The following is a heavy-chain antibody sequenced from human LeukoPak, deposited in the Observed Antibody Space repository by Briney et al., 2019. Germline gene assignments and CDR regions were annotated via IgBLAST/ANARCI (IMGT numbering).Heavy chain of an antibody. CDR3: AKGRDGYNLGYSDY. D-gene: IGHD5-24*01. Sequence: ETLSLTCAVYGGSFSDYYMSWIRQAPGKGLEWVSAISGSGGSTYYADSVKGRFTISRDNSKNTLYLQMNSLRAEDTALYYCAKGRDGYNLGYSDYWGQGTLVTVSS. CDR1: GGSFSDYY. CDR2: ISGSGGST. V-gene: IGHV3-23*01. J-gene: IGHJ4*02.